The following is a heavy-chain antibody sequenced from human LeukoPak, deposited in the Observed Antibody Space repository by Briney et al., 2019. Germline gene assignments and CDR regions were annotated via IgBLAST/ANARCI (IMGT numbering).Heavy chain of an antibody. D-gene: IGHD1-26*01. Sequence: PGGSLRLSCAASGFTFSSYWMSWVRQAPGKGLEWVANIKQDGSEKYYVDSVKGRFTISRDNAKNSLYLQRNSLRAEYTAVYYCISEDRPFDYWGQGTLVTVSS. CDR1: GFTFSSYW. CDR2: IKQDGSEK. V-gene: IGHV3-7*01. J-gene: IGHJ4*02. CDR3: ISEDRPFDY.